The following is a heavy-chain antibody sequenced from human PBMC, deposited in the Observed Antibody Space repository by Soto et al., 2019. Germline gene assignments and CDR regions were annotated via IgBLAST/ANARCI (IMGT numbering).Heavy chain of an antibody. CDR2: ISHSGST. J-gene: IGHJ4*02. CDR1: GGSISSAAYY. V-gene: IGHV4-31*03. D-gene: IGHD5-18*01. CDR3: AREYTYGSNFFDC. Sequence: QVQLQESGPGLVKPSQTLSLTSTVSGGSISSAAYYWSWIRQHPGKGLEWIGYISHSGSTYYTPSLKSRVIISADTSKNQFSVNLTSVTAADTAVYYCAREYTYGSNFFDCWGQGALVTVSS.